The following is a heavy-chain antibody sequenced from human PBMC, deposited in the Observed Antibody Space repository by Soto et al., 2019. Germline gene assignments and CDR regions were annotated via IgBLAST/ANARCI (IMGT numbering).Heavy chain of an antibody. D-gene: IGHD6-6*01. V-gene: IGHV1-8*01. Sequence: GASVKVSCKASGYTFTSYDINWVRQATGQGLEWMGWMNPNSGNTGYAQKFQGRVTMTRNTSISTAYMELSSLRSEDTAVYYCARSSIAARRARVDYYYGMDVWGQRTTVTVSS. CDR3: ARSSIAARRARVDYYYGMDV. CDR1: GYTFTSYD. CDR2: MNPNSGNT. J-gene: IGHJ6*02.